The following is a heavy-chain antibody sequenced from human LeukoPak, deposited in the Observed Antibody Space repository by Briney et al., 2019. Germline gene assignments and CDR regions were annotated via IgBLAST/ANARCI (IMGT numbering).Heavy chain of an antibody. V-gene: IGHV3-30*03. J-gene: IGHJ3*02. CDR1: GFTFSSYG. D-gene: IGHD1-1*01. CDR3: ATANSGPDI. Sequence: GRSLRLSCAASGFTFSSYGMHWVRQAPGKGLEWVAVISYDGSNKYYADSVKGRFTISRDNSKNTLYLQMNSLRAEDTAVYYCATANSGPDIWGQGTTVTVSS. CDR2: ISYDGSNK.